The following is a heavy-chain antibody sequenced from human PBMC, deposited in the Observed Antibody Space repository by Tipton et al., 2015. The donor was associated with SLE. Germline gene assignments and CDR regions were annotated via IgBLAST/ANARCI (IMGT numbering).Heavy chain of an antibody. CDR2: IKQDGSEK. CDR1: GFTFSSYW. V-gene: IGHV3-7*01. J-gene: IGHJ2*01. Sequence: GSLRLSCAASGFTFSSYWMSWVRQAPGKGLEWVANIKQDGSEKYYVDSVRGRFTISRDNAKNSQYLQMNSLRAEDTAVYYCARDQCSSSWKGFWYFDLWGRGTLVTVSS. CDR3: ARDQCSSSWKGFWYFDL. D-gene: IGHD6-13*01.